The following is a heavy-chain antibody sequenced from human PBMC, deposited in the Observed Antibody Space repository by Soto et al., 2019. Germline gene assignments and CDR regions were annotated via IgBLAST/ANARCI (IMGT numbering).Heavy chain of an antibody. Sequence: GGSLRLSCEASGFIFSDYYMAWIRQAPGKVLELVSYISCSGDTIYYADSVKGRFTISRDSAKDSLYLQMNTLRDEDTAIYYCARLGQFDFWGQGTVVTVSS. V-gene: IGHV3-11*01. J-gene: IGHJ4*02. CDR2: ISCSGDTI. CDR1: GFIFSDYY. CDR3: ARLGQFDF.